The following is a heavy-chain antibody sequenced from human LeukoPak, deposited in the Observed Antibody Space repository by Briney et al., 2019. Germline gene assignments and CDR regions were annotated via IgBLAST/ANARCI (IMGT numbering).Heavy chain of an antibody. CDR2: IYYSGST. CDR3: GRDPFDS. Sequence: PSETLSLTCTVSGYSISSGYYWGWIRQPPGKGLEWIGSIYYSGSTYYNPSLKSRVTISVDTSKNQFSLKLSSVTAADTAVYYCGRDPFDSGGQEPLATVPS. J-gene: IGHJ4*02. V-gene: IGHV4-38-2*02. CDR1: GYSISSGYY.